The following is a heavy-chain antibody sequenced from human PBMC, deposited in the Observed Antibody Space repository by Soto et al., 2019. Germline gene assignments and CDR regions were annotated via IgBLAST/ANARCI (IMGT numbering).Heavy chain of an antibody. D-gene: IGHD3-10*01. CDR2: ISDSGGNT. J-gene: IGHJ5*02. V-gene: IGHV3-23*01. CDR1: GFTFSSYS. CDR3: SKWSGFGDA. Sequence: GGSLRLSCAASGFTFSSYSMTWVRQAPGKGLEWVSGISDSGGNTWYADSVKGRFTISRDNSKNTLFLQMNSLRAEDTAVYFCSKWSGFGDAWGQGTLVTVSS.